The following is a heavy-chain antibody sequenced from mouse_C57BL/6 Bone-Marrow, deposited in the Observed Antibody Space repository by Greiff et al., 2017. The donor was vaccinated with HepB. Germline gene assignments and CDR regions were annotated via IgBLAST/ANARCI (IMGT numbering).Heavy chain of an antibody. CDR1: GFNIKDDY. CDR2: IDPENGDT. J-gene: IGHJ4*01. Sequence: EVKLVESGAELVRPGASVKLSCTASGFNIKDDYMHWVKQRPEQGLEWIGWIDPENGDTEYASKFQGKATITADTSSNTAYLQLSSLTSEDTAVYYCTKVNGGDYYAMDYWGQGTSVTVSS. V-gene: IGHV14-4*01. D-gene: IGHD2-2*01. CDR3: TKVNGGDYYAMDY.